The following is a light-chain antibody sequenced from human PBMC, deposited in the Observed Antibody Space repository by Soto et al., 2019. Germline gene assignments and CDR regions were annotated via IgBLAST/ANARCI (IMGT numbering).Light chain of an antibody. J-gene: IGKJ5*01. CDR3: QQYNNWPFS. CDR2: DVS. V-gene: IGKV3-15*01. Sequence: EIVMTQSPATLSVSPGERATLSCRAGQGVTTNFAWYQQKSGQSPRLLIYDVSTRATGVPARLSGTGSETDFNLTISGLQSDDSAVYFCQQYNNWPFSCGQGTRLEIK. CDR1: QGVTTN.